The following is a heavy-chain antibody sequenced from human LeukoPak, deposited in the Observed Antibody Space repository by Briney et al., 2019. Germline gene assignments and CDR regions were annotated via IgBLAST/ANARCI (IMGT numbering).Heavy chain of an antibody. V-gene: IGHV3-30*04. CDR2: ISHDESHL. CDR3: ARDLRERTILPVAVSLDS. D-gene: IGHD3-22*01. J-gene: IGHJ4*02. Sequence: PGGSLRLSCEASGFTFSSNALHWVRQAPGKGLEWVALISHDESHLYYRDSVKGRFTISRDNSKHTLYLQMNNLRPEDTSVYYCARDLRERTILPVAVSLDSWGQGTLVTVSS. CDR1: GFTFSSNA.